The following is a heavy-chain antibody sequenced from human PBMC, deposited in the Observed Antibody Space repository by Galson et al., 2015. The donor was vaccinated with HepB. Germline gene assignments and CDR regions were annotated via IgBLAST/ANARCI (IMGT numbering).Heavy chain of an antibody. D-gene: IGHD1-26*01. J-gene: IGHJ3*02. CDR2: IDWDDDK. CDR1: GFSLSTSGMC. Sequence: ALVKPTQTLTLTCTFSGFSLSTSGMCVSWIRQPPGKALERLARIDWDDDKYYSTSLKTRLTISKDTSKNQVVLTMTNMDPVDTATYYCARISVGATIDAFDIWGQGTMVTVSS. CDR3: ARISVGATIDAFDI. V-gene: IGHV2-70*11.